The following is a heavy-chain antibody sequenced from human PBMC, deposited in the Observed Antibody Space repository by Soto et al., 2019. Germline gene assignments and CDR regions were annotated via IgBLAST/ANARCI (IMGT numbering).Heavy chain of an antibody. CDR2: IRSKASGGTT. Sequence: GGSLRLSCTTSGFTFGDYAMNWVRQAPGKGLEWVSVIRSKASGGTTDYAASVKDRFTVSGDDSKSVAYLQMNSLRTEDTAVYYCSRRGFYFDYWGQGTLVTVSS. CDR3: SRRGFYFDY. V-gene: IGHV3-49*04. CDR1: GFTFGDYA. J-gene: IGHJ4*02.